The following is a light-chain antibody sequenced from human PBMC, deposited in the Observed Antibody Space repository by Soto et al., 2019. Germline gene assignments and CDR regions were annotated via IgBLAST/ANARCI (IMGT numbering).Light chain of an antibody. CDR3: QQRTNPIT. CDR1: QSVNTN. Sequence: EIVLTQSPATLSLSPGERATLSCRASQSVNTNLAWYQQIPGQAPRLRFYDASNRATGIPARFSGSGSGTDFTLTISSLEPEDFAVYYCQQRTNPITFGQGTRLEIK. J-gene: IGKJ5*01. V-gene: IGKV3-11*01. CDR2: DAS.